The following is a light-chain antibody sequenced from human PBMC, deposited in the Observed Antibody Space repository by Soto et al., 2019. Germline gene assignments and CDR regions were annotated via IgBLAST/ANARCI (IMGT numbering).Light chain of an antibody. CDR1: SGHSSYA. V-gene: IGLV4-69*01. Sequence: QSVLAQSPSASASLGASVKLTCTLSSGHSSYAIAWHQQQPEKGPRYLMKLNSDVSHSKGDGIPDRFSGSSSGAERYLTISGLQSEDEADYYCQTWGTGIRVVGGGTKPTVL. CDR2: LNSDVSH. J-gene: IGLJ2*01. CDR3: QTWGTGIRV.